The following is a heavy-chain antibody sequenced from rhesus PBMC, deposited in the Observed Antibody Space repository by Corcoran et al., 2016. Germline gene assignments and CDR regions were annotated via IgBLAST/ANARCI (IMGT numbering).Heavy chain of an antibody. V-gene: IGHV4-122*02. D-gene: IGHD5-42*01. J-gene: IGHJ5-1*01. CDR3: ARDLGGYSDV. CDR2: ISYSGSS. Sequence: QVQLQESGPGLVTPSETLSLTCFVSGSSLSSGYGCRWLRPPLGKGLEWIGYISYSGSSYYTPSCKSRVTISIDTSKNQFSLKLSSVTAADTAVYYCARDLGGYSDVWGQGVLVTVSS. CDR1: GSSLSSGYG.